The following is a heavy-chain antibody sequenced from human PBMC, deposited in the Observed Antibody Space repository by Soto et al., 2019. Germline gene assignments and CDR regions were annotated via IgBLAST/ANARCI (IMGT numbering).Heavy chain of an antibody. D-gene: IGHD3-9*01. CDR2: IYYSGST. CDR1: GGSISSSSYY. CDR3: ARLEGLATISYYFDF. Sequence: QLQLQESGPGLVKPSEALSLTCSVSGGSISSSSYYWGWIRQPPGKGLGWIGSIYYSGSTYYNPSLKSRVTISIDKSKNQFSLKLRSLTAADTAVYYCARLEGLATISYYFDFWGQGTLVTVSS. V-gene: IGHV4-39*01. J-gene: IGHJ4*02.